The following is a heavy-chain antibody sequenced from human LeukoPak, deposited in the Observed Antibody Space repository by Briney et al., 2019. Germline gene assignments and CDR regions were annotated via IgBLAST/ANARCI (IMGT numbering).Heavy chain of an antibody. V-gene: IGHV1-8*01. CDR3: AIMGPGYCSSTSCYSEGY. CDR1: GYTFTSYD. J-gene: IGHJ4*02. CDR2: MNPNSGNT. D-gene: IGHD2-2*02. Sequence: GASVKVSCKASGYTFTSYDINWVRQATGQGLEWMGWMNPNSGNTGYAQKFQGRVTMTRNTSISTAYMELSSLRSEDTAVYYCAIMGPGYCSSTSCYSEGYWGQGTLVTVSS.